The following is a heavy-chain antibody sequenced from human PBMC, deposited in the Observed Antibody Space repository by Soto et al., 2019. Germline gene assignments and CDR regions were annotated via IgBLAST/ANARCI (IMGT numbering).Heavy chain of an antibody. D-gene: IGHD3-16*01. CDR2: IWHDGGNK. J-gene: IGHJ4*02. CDR1: GFTFSSYS. Sequence: MELLESGGGLVQPGGSLKLSCAASGFTFSSYSMHWVRQAPGKGLEWVAFIWHDGGNKFYAESVKGRFTISRDNSKNTLYLQMTSLSAEDTAMYYCARDGDVNTGFGKDYWGQGTLVTVSS. CDR3: ARDGDVNTGFGKDY. V-gene: IGHV3-33*08.